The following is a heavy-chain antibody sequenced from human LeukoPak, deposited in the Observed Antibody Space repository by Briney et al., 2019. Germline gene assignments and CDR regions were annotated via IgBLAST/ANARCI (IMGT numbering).Heavy chain of an antibody. V-gene: IGHV3-30*04. CDR1: VFTFSSYA. CDR2: ISFDGSNK. Sequence: SGRSLRLSCAASVFTFSSYAMHCVRQAPGKGLEWVTIISFDGSNKYYADSVKGRFTISRDNSKNTLYLQMKSLRAEDTALYYCARGDKQLVFERRKGGFDPWGQGTLVTASS. D-gene: IGHD6-13*01. J-gene: IGHJ5*02. CDR3: ARGDKQLVFERRKGGFDP.